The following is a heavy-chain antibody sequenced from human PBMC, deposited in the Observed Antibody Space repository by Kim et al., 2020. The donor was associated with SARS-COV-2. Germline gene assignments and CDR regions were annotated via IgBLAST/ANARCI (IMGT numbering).Heavy chain of an antibody. D-gene: IGHD3-10*01. V-gene: IGHV3-21*04. Sequence: GVSLRLSCAASGFTFSSYSMNWVRQAPGKGLEWVSSISSSSSYIYYADSVKGRFTISRDNAKNSLYLQMNSLRAEDTAVYYCARDEGDGSGSYYGDYWGQGTLVSVSS. CDR1: GFTFSSYS. J-gene: IGHJ4*02. CDR3: ARDEGDGSGSYYGDY. CDR2: ISSSSSYI.